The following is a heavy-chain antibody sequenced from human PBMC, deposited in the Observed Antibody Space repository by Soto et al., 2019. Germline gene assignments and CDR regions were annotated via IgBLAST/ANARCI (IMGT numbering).Heavy chain of an antibody. J-gene: IGHJ6*02. V-gene: IGHV1-46*01. CDR3: ARDGDDWNSGQGMDV. CDR2: INPSGGST. Sequence: ASVKVSCKASGYTFTSYYMHWVRQAPGRGLEWMGIINPSGGSTSYAQKFQGRVTMTRDTSTSTVYMELSSLRSEDTAVYYCARDGDDWNSGQGMDVWGQGTTVTASS. CDR1: GYTFTSYY. D-gene: IGHD1-7*01.